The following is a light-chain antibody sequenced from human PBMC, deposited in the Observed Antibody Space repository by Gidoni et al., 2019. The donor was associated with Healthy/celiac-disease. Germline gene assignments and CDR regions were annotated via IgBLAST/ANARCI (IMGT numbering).Light chain of an antibody. CDR3: QQYNSYWT. J-gene: IGKJ1*01. Sequence: DIQMTQSPSTLSASVGDRVTITCRASQSISNCLAWYQQKPRKAPKLLNYKASSLESGVPSRFSGSGSGTEFTLTISSLQPDDFATYYCQQYNSYWTFGQGTKVEIK. CDR2: KAS. V-gene: IGKV1-5*03. CDR1: QSISNC.